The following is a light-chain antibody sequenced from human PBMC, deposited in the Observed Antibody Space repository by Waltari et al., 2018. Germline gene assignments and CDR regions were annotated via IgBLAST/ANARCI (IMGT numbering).Light chain of an antibody. CDR3: CSYAGSITFWV. CDR1: SSDVGGYNY. CDR2: DGP. V-gene: IGLV2-11*01. Sequence: QSALTQPRSVSGSPGQSVTISCTGTSSDVGGYNYVSWYQHHPGKAPKLIIYDGPKRPSGVPDRFSASKSDNTASLTISGLQAEDEADYYCCSYAGSITFWVFGGGTKLTVL. J-gene: IGLJ3*02.